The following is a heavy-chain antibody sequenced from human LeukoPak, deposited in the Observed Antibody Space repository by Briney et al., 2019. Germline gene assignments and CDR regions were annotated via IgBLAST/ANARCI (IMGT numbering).Heavy chain of an antibody. CDR1: GGSISSYY. J-gene: IGHJ4*02. Sequence: PSETLSLTCTVSGGSISSYYWSWIRQPPGKGLEWIGYIYYSGSTNYNPSLKSRVTISVDTSKNQFSLKLSSVTAADTAVYYCARDPLTGIDYWGQGTLVTVSS. V-gene: IGHV4-59*01. CDR3: ARDPLTGIDY. D-gene: IGHD7-27*01. CDR2: IYYSGST.